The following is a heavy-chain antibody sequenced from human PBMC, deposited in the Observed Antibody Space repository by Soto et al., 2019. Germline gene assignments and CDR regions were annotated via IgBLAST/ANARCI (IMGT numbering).Heavy chain of an antibody. D-gene: IGHD6-6*01. Sequence: EVQLLESGGGLVQPGGSPRLSCAASGFPFSMSAMTWVRQAPGKGLEWVSTTGLNGRTTYYADSVKGRFTVSRDNTKNTLDLQMSSLRAEDTAVYYCATVHSTSRSFDYWGQGTLVTVSS. CDR1: GFPFSMSA. CDR3: ATVHSTSRSFDY. V-gene: IGHV3-23*01. J-gene: IGHJ4*02. CDR2: TGLNGRTT.